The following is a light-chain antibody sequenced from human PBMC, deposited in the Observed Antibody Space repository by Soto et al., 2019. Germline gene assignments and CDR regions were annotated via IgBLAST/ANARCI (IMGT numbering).Light chain of an antibody. Sequence: DIQMTQSPSSLSAFVGDRVTITCRASQSIRSYLNWYQQKPGKAPTLLIFDASSLHHGVPPRFAGSGSGSEFTLTINRLQADDFATYYCQHYTLYSAPFGQGTRV. CDR2: DAS. J-gene: IGKJ5*01. CDR3: QHYTLYSAP. V-gene: IGKV1-39*01. CDR1: QSIRSY.